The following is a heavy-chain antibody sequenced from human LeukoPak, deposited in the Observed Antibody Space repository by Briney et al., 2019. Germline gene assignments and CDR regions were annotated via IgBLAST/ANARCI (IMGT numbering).Heavy chain of an antibody. CDR2: IYYSGST. D-gene: IGHD4-17*01. Sequence: SQTLSLTCTVFGGSISSGDYYWSWIRQPPGKGLEWIGYIYYSGSTYDNPSLKSRVTISVDTSKNQFSLKLSSVTAADTAVYYCARLTTVTTYYFDYWGQGTLVIVSS. CDR1: GGSISSGDYY. V-gene: IGHV4-30-4*01. J-gene: IGHJ4*02. CDR3: ARLTTVTTYYFDY.